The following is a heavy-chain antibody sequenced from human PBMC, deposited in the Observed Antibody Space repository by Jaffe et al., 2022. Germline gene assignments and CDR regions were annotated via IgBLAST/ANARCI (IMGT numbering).Heavy chain of an antibody. D-gene: IGHD2-15*01. CDR1: GFTFGDYA. V-gene: IGHV3-49*04. J-gene: IGHJ3*02. CDR2: IRSKAYGGTT. CDR3: TIPQIYCSSTSCYRDCSGGSCYSGDAFDI. Sequence: EVQLVESGGGLVQPGRSLRLSCTASGFTFGDYAMSWVRQAPGKGLEWVGFIRSKAYGGTTEYAASVKGRFTISRDDSKSIAYLQMNSLKTEDTAVYYCTIPQIYCSSTSCYRDCSGGSCYSGDAFDIWGQGTMVTVSS.